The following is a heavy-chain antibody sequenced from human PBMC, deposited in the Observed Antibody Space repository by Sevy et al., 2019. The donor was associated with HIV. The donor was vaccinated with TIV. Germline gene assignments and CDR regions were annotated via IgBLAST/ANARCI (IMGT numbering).Heavy chain of an antibody. D-gene: IGHD2-15*01. Sequence: ASVKVSCKASGYTFTTYIIYWVRQAPGQSLEWMGWVNAATGDTEYSQKFQGRVIITRDTSASTAYMELNTLRSEDTAVYYCARDFCSGGSCYSAFVYWGQGTLVTV. CDR1: GYTFTTYI. CDR3: ARDFCSGGSCYSAFVY. J-gene: IGHJ4*02. V-gene: IGHV1-3*01. CDR2: VNAATGDT.